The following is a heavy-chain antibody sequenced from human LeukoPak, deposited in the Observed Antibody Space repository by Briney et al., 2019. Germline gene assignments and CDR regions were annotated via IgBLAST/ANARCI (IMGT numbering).Heavy chain of an antibody. CDR3: ARDHRYAFDN. V-gene: IGHV3-48*01. J-gene: IGHJ4*01. CDR2: IGISSGNT. CDR1: GFNFIDYT. Sequence: GGSLRLSCAASGFNFIDYTMNWVRQAPGKGLEWISYIGISSGNTKYADSVKGRFTISRDKARNSLYLQMNSLRVEDTAVYYCARDHRYAFDNWGHGTLVTVSS. D-gene: IGHD5-12*01.